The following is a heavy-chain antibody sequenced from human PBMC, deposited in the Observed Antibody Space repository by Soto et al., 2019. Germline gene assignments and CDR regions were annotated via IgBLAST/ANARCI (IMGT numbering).Heavy chain of an antibody. CDR3: AREIGYCTTTSCHAGPLYYYMDV. D-gene: IGHD2-2*01. V-gene: IGHV4-59*01. CDR1: GASISSYH. CDR2: ISNSGST. J-gene: IGHJ6*03. Sequence: SETLSLTCTVSGASISSYHWSWIRQPPGKGLEWIGNISNSGSTNYNPSLKSRVTISVDTSKNQFSLKLTSVTAADTAVYHCAREIGYCTTTSCHAGPLYYYMDVWGKGTTVTVSS.